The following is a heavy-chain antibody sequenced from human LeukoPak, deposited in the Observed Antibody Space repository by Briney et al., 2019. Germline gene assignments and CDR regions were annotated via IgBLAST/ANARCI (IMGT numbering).Heavy chain of an antibody. CDR3: ARERRITGTSHYYYYYYMDV. D-gene: IGHD1-20*01. V-gene: IGHV4-39*07. CDR1: GGSISSSSYY. CDR2: IYYSGST. Sequence: SETLSLTCTVSGGSISSSSYYWGWIRQPPGKGLEWIGSIYYSGSTYYNPSLKSRVTISVDTSKNQFSLKLSSVTAADTAVYYCARERRITGTSHYYYYYYMDVWGKGTTVTVSS. J-gene: IGHJ6*03.